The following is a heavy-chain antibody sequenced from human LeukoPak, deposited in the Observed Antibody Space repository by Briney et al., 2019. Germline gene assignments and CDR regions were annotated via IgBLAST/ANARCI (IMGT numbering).Heavy chain of an antibody. D-gene: IGHD2-2*01. J-gene: IGHJ4*02. CDR1: GFTFSSHW. CDR2: IKQDGSET. V-gene: IGHV3-7*01. CDR3: ASQLDGTLDY. Sequence: PGGSLRLSCAASGFTFSSHWMTLVRQAPGNGLEWVGNIKQDGSETYYVDSVRGRITISRDNAKKSLYLEMNSLRAEDTAVYYCASQLDGTLDYWGQGTLVTVSS.